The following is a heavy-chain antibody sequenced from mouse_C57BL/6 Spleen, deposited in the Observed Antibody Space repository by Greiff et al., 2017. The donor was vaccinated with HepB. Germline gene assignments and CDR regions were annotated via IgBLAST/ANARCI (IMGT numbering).Heavy chain of an antibody. Sequence: QVQLKESGAELVRPGASVTLSCKASGYTFTDYEMHWVKQTPVHGLEWIGAIDPETGGTAYNQKFKGKAILTADKSSSTAYMELRSLTSEDSAVYYCTRPIYDGYYDYAMDYWGQGTSVTVSS. CDR2: IDPETGGT. CDR3: TRPIYDGYYDYAMDY. D-gene: IGHD2-3*01. J-gene: IGHJ4*01. V-gene: IGHV1-15*01. CDR1: GYTFTDYE.